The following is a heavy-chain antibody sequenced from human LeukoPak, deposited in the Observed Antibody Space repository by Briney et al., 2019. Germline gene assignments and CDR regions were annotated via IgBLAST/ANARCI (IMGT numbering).Heavy chain of an antibody. D-gene: IGHD3-10*01. J-gene: IGHJ6*03. V-gene: IGHV4-4*07. CDR1: GGSISSYY. CDR2: IYGTGTI. Sequence: SETLSLTCTVSGGSISSYYWSWIRQPAGKGLEWIGRIYGTGTITYNPSLQSRVTMSVDTSKNEFSLKMSSVTAADTAVYYCARGARYGSGYYYYYMDVWGKGTTVTISS. CDR3: ARGARYGSGYYYYYMDV.